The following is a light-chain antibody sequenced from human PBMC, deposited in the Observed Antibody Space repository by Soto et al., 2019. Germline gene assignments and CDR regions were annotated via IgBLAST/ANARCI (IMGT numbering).Light chain of an antibody. Sequence: QSALTQPASVSGSPGQSITISCTGSSSDVGGYNYVSWYQHHPGKAPKLLIYNVSDRPSGVSNRFSGSKSGNTASLTISGLQAEDEADYYCNSYTTSSTLVFGGGTKLTGL. J-gene: IGLJ3*02. CDR1: SSDVGGYNY. CDR2: NVS. V-gene: IGLV2-14*03. CDR3: NSYTTSSTLV.